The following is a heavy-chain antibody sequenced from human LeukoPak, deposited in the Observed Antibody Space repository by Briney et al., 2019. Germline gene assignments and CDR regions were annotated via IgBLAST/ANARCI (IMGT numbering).Heavy chain of an antibody. CDR1: GFTFSSYS. CDR2: ISSSSSTI. Sequence: PGGFLRLSCAASGFTFSSYSMNWVRQAPGKGLEWVSYISSSSSTIYYADSVKGRFTISRDNAKNSLYLQMNSLRAEDTAVYYCARVMRGYSYGTLYYWGQGTLVTVSS. CDR3: ARVMRGYSYGTLYY. J-gene: IGHJ4*02. D-gene: IGHD5-18*01. V-gene: IGHV3-48*01.